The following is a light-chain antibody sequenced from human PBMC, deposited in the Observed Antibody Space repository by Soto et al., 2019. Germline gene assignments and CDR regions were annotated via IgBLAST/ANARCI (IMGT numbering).Light chain of an antibody. CDR2: GAS. Sequence: EIVLTQSPGTLSLSPGERATLSCRASQSVSSSYLAWYQQKPGQAPRLLIYGASSRATGIPDRFSGSGSGTDFTLTISRLEPEDFAVYYCQHYGSSPGFTFGPGT. CDR3: QHYGSSPGFT. J-gene: IGKJ3*01. V-gene: IGKV3-20*01. CDR1: QSVSSSY.